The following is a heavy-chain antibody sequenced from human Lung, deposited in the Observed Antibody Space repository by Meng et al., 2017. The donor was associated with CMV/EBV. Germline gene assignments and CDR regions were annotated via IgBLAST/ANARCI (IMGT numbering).Heavy chain of an antibody. J-gene: IGHJ4*02. D-gene: IGHD1-26*01. CDR1: GFTLRRYW. CDR3: VRGVAESLGWEMGY. Sequence: EVQLVESGGGLVQPGGSLRLACAVSGFTLRRYWMHWVRQAPGKGLEWVSRIDSDGRDITYADSVRGRFTIPRDDAKNTLYLQMNSLRVEDTAVYYCVRGVAESLGWEMGYWGQGTLVTVSS. CDR2: IDSDGRDI. V-gene: IGHV3-74*03.